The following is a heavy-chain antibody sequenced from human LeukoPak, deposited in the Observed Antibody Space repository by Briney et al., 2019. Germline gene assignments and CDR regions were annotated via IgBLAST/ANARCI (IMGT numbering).Heavy chain of an antibody. CDR3: ARVKGGSSWYTAYYMDV. D-gene: IGHD6-13*01. CDR1: GFTFSSYA. Sequence: PGGSLRLSCVASGFTFSSYAMNWVRQAPGKGLEWVSVIYSGGSTYYADSVKGRFTISRDNSKNTLYLQMNSLRAEDTAVYYCARVKGGSSWYTAYYMDVWGKGTTVTVSS. CDR2: IYSGGST. J-gene: IGHJ6*03. V-gene: IGHV3-53*01.